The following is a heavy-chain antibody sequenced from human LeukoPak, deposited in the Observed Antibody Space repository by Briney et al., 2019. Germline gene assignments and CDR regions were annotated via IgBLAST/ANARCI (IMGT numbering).Heavy chain of an antibody. CDR1: GYTFTGYY. CDR2: INPNSGGT. Sequence: GASVKVSCKASGYTFTGYYMHWVRQAPGHGLEWMGWINPNSGGTNYAQKFQGRVTMTRDTSISTAYMELSRLRSDDTAVYYCAREDCSSTSCSTDVQHWGQGTLVTVSS. D-gene: IGHD2-2*01. CDR3: AREDCSSTSCSTDVQH. V-gene: IGHV1-2*02. J-gene: IGHJ1*01.